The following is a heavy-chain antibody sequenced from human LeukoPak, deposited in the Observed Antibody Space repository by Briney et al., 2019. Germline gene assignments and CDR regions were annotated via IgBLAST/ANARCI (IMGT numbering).Heavy chain of an antibody. CDR2: IYKDGST. CDR3: AKDEGGSLEAPYPAFDI. D-gene: IGHD3-16*01. V-gene: IGHV3-23*03. J-gene: IGHJ3*02. CDR1: GFTFDDYG. Sequence: PGGSLRLSCAASGFTFDDYGMSWVRQAPGKGLEWVSVIYKDGSTYYADSVKGRFTISRDNSRNTLYLQMNSLRAEDTAVYYCAKDEGGSLEAPYPAFDIWGRGTMVAVSS.